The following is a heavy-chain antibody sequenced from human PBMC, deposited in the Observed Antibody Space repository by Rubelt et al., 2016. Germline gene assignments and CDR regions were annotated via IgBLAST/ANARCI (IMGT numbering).Heavy chain of an antibody. V-gene: IGHV4-38-2*02. CDR1: GYSISSGYY. CDR3: AREAYSGSYWVY. CDR2: IYYSGST. Sequence: QLQLQESGPGLVKPSETLSLTCTVSGYSISSGYYWSWIRQPPGKGLEWIGYIYYSGSTYYNPSLKSRVTISVDTAKNQFSLKLSSVTAADTAVYYCAREAYSGSYWVYWGQGTLVTVSS. J-gene: IGHJ4*02. D-gene: IGHD1-26*01.